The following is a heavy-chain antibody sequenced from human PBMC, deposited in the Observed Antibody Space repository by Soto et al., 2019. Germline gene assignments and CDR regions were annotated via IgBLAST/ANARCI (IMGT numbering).Heavy chain of an antibody. Sequence: SETLSLTCTVSGAPLSSGNYCWSWIRQPPGKGLEWIGYIYYTGSTYYIPSLKSRVTMSVDTSKNQYSLNLSSVTAADTAVYYCARADYNYYYGMDVWGQGTTVT. CDR3: ARADYNYYYGMDV. CDR1: GAPLSSGNYC. V-gene: IGHV4-30-4*01. J-gene: IGHJ6*02. CDR2: IYYTGST.